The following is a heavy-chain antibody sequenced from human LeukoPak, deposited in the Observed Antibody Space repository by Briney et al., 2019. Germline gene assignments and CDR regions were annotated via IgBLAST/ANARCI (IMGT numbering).Heavy chain of an antibody. CDR1: GFTFSIFG. V-gene: IGHV3-9*01. D-gene: IGHD3-22*01. CDR3: AKDILYDRFNYFDY. J-gene: IGHJ4*02. Sequence: GGSLILSCAASGFTFSIFGMSWVRQAPGQGREWGSGISLNSGTIDYTDSVKGRFTISRANAKNSLYLQMNSLRAEDTTLYYCAKDILYDRFNYFDYWGQGTLVTVSS. CDR2: ISLNSGTI.